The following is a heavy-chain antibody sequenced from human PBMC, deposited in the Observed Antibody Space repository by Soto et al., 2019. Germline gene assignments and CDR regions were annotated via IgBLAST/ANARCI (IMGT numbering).Heavy chain of an antibody. D-gene: IGHD3-10*01. J-gene: IGHJ4*02. CDR3: VKDLYLYYGSGSPYLDY. CDR1: GFTFSSYA. Sequence: EVQLVESGGGLVQPGGSLRLSCSASGFTFSSYAMHWVRQAPGKGLEYVSAISSNGGSTYYADSVKGRFTISRDNSKNTLYLQMSSLRAEDTAVYYCVKDLYLYYGSGSPYLDYWGQGTLVTVSS. CDR2: ISSNGGST. V-gene: IGHV3-64D*06.